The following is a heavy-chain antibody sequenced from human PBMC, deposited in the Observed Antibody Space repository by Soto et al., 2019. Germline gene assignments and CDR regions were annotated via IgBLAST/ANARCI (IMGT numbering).Heavy chain of an antibody. CDR3: ARAGHGGNGNWFDP. CDR2: IIPIFGTA. J-gene: IGHJ5*02. Sequence: VAAVKVSCKASGGTFSSYAISWVRQAPGQGLEWMGGIIPIFGTANYAQKFQGRVTITADESTSTAYMELSSLRSEDTAVYHCARAGHGGNGNWFDPWGQGTLVTVSS. V-gene: IGHV1-69*13. D-gene: IGHD2-15*01. CDR1: GGTFSSYA.